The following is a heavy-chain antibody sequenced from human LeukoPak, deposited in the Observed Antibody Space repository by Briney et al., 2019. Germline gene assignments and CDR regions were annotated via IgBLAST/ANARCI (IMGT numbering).Heavy chain of an antibody. CDR3: AKDXNPYRRVDXFDP. J-gene: IGHJ5*02. CDR2: ISYDGSNK. D-gene: IGHD3-16*02. CDR1: GFTFSSYG. V-gene: IGHV3-30*18. Sequence: GGSLRLSCAASGFTFSSYGMHWVRQAPGKGLEWVAVISYDGSNKYYADSVKGRFTISRDNPKNTLYLQMNSLRAEDTAVYYCAKDXNPYRRVDXFDPWGQGTLVTVSS.